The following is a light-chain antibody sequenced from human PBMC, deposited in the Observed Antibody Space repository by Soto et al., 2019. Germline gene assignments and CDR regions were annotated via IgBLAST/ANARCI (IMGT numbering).Light chain of an antibody. CDR2: KTS. V-gene: IGKV1-5*03. Sequence: DIQMTQSPSTLSASVGDRVTITCRASQSLSGWLAWYQQKPGKAPKLLIYKTSSLESGVPSRFSGSGSGTEFTLTISSLQPEDFATYYCQQLNSHPRTFGQGTKLEIK. CDR3: QQLNSHPRT. CDR1: QSLSGW. J-gene: IGKJ2*01.